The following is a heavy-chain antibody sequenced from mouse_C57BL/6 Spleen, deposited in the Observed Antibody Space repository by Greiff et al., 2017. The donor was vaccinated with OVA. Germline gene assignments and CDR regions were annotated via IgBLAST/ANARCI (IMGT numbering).Heavy chain of an antibody. Sequence: EVQLQQSGPELVKPGASVKISCKASGYTFTDYYMNWVKQSHGKSLEWIGDINPNNGGTSYNQKFKGKATLTVDKSSSTAYMELRSLTSEDSAVYYCASGLRPFAYWGQGTLVTVSA. D-gene: IGHD3-1*01. V-gene: IGHV1-26*01. J-gene: IGHJ3*01. CDR3: ASGLRPFAY. CDR1: GYTFTDYY. CDR2: INPNNGGT.